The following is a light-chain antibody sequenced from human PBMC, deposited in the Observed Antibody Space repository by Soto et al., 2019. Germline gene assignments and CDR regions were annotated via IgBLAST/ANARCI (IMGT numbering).Light chain of an antibody. CDR1: QSISSW. CDR2: GAS. J-gene: IGKJ4*01. Sequence: DIQMTQSPSPLPASFGYQFIIPFRASQSISSWLAWYQKKPGKAPKLLIYGASSLQSGVPSRFSGSGSETDFTLTISSLQPEDSATYYCQQTNTFPLTFGGGTKVDIK. CDR3: QQTNTFPLT. V-gene: IGKV1-12*01.